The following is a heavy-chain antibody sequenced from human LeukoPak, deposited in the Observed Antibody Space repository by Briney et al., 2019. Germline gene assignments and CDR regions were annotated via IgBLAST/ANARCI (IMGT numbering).Heavy chain of an antibody. V-gene: IGHV4-59*08. CDR2: IYYSGST. CDR3: ARAVSGRFDY. Sequence: KPSETLSLTCTVSGGSMSPYHWGWIRQHPGKGLEWTGYIYYSGSTNYNPSLNSRVTISVDTSKNQFSLRLSSVTAADTAIYYCARAVSGRFDYWGQGTLVTVSS. CDR1: GGSMSPYH. J-gene: IGHJ4*02. D-gene: IGHD6-19*01.